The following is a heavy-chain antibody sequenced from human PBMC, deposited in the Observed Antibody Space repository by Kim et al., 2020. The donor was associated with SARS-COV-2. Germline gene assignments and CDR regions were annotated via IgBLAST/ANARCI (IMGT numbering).Heavy chain of an antibody. Sequence: YARKFQGIVTMTRDTSTSTVYMELSSLRSEDTAVYYCARVFAAALYSFDYWGQGTLVTVSS. CDR3: ARVFAAALYSFDY. D-gene: IGHD6-13*01. J-gene: IGHJ4*02. V-gene: IGHV1-46*01.